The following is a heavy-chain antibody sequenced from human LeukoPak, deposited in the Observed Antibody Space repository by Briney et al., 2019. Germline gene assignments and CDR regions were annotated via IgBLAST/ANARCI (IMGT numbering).Heavy chain of an antibody. Sequence: SETLSLTCTVSGGSISSSSYYWGWIRQPPGKGLEWIGSIYYSGSTYYNPSLKSRVTISVDTSKNQFSLKLSSVTAADTAVYYCARRGEWPAYFDYWGQGTLVTVSS. CDR1: GGSISSSSYY. V-gene: IGHV4-39*01. D-gene: IGHD2-21*01. CDR3: ARRGEWPAYFDY. J-gene: IGHJ4*02. CDR2: IYYSGST.